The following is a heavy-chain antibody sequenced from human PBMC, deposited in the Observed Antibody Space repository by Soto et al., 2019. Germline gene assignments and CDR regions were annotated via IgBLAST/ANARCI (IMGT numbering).Heavy chain of an antibody. CDR3: AHRVNMARGPYNYFGP. CDR1: GFSLTTGVG. Sequence: SGPTLVNPTQTLTLTCSFSGFSLTTGVGVGWIRQPPGKALEWLAIIYWNYEKLYNPSLKTRLTITKDTSKNQVVLTVTDIDPVDTATYYCAHRVNMARGPYNYFGPWGQGTRVTVSS. CDR2: IYWNYEK. V-gene: IGHV2-5*01. D-gene: IGHD3-10*01. J-gene: IGHJ5*02.